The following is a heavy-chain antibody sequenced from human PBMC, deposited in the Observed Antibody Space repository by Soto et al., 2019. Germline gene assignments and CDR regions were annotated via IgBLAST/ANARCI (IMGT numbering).Heavy chain of an antibody. CDR1: GYTFTGYY. V-gene: IGHV1-2*02. Sequence: ASVKVSCKASGYTFTGYYMHWVRQAPGQGLEWMGWINPNSGGTNYAQKFQGRVTMTRDTSISTAYMELSRLRSDDTAVYYCAIILGRADTAIHFGPAFDIWGQGTMVTVSS. CDR2: INPNSGGT. CDR3: AIILGRADTAIHFGPAFDI. J-gene: IGHJ3*02. D-gene: IGHD5-18*01.